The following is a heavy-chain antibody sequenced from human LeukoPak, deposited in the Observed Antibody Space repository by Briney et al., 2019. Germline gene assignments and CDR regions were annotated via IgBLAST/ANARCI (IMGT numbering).Heavy chain of an antibody. D-gene: IGHD3-9*01. V-gene: IGHV1-18*01. Sequence: ASVKVSCKASGYRFTSSGISWVRQAPGHGLDRMGWISAYNGKKNDAQKLKGRVTMYTDTSTSTAYMELRSLRSDDTVVYYCARGGDGDILAGLVFDYWGQGTLVTVSS. CDR1: GYRFTSSG. CDR2: ISAYNGKK. CDR3: ARGGDGDILAGLVFDY. J-gene: IGHJ4*02.